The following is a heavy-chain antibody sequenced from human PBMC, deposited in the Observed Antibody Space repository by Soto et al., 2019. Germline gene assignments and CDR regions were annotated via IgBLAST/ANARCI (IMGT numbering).Heavy chain of an antibody. CDR2: IYYSGST. D-gene: IGHD4-17*01. J-gene: IGHJ4*02. CDR3: ARHEDYGGNFDY. CDR1: GGSISSSSYY. V-gene: IGHV4-39*01. Sequence: SETLSLTCTVSGGSISSSSYYWGWIRQPPGKGLEWIGSIYYSGSTYYNPSLKSRVTISVDTSKNQFSWKLSSVTAADTAVYYCARHEDYGGNFDYWGQGTLVTVSS.